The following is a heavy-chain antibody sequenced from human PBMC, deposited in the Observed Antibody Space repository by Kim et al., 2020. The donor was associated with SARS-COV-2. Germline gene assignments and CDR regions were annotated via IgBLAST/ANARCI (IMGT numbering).Heavy chain of an antibody. Sequence: GGSLILSCAASGFTFSSYAMSWVRQAPGKGLEWVSAISGSGGSTYYADSVKGRFTISRDNSKNTLYLQMNSLRAEDTAVYYCAKISISGYDFPYWGQGTLVTVSS. D-gene: IGHD5-12*01. CDR2: ISGSGGST. CDR1: GFTFSSYA. V-gene: IGHV3-23*01. CDR3: AKISISGYDFPY. J-gene: IGHJ4*02.